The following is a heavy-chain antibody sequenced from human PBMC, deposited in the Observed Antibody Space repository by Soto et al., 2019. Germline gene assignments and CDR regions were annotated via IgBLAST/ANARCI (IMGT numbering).Heavy chain of an antibody. D-gene: IGHD6-13*01. CDR2: IKQDGSEK. CDR1: GFTFSSYW. Sequence: QPGGSLRLSCGASGFTFSSYWMSWVRQAPGKGLEWVANIKQDGSEKYYVDSVKGRFTISRDNAKNSLYLQMNSLRAEDTAVYYCARDPTGYSSSWYVEQGNWFDPWGQGTLVTVSS. J-gene: IGHJ5*02. V-gene: IGHV3-7*01. CDR3: ARDPTGYSSSWYVEQGNWFDP.